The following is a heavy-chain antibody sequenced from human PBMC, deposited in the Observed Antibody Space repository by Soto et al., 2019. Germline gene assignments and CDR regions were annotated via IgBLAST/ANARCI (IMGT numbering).Heavy chain of an antibody. J-gene: IGHJ4*02. V-gene: IGHV4-61*01. CDR3: ARSQRGRTAFTFDY. CDR1: GDSVSNDNYY. Sequence: QVQLQESGPGLVKPSETLSLTCAVSGDSVSNDNYYWSWIRQPPGKGLEWIGCIYYSGTTNYNCSLKSRLSLSVDMSKNQFSLKLASVTAADTAVYFCARSQRGRTAFTFDYWGQGALVTVSS. CDR2: IYYSGTT. D-gene: IGHD3-16*01.